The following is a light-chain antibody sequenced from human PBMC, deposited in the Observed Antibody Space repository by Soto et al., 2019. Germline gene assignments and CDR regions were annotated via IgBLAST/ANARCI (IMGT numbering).Light chain of an antibody. J-gene: IGKJ4*01. CDR1: QSVSSN. V-gene: IGKV3-15*01. CDR2: GAS. Sequence: EIVMTQSPATLSVSPGERATLSCRASQSVSSNLAWYQQKPGPAPRLLIYGASTRATGIPARFSGSGSGTEFTLTISSPQSEDFAVYYCQQYNNCPLTFGGGTKVEIQ. CDR3: QQYNNCPLT.